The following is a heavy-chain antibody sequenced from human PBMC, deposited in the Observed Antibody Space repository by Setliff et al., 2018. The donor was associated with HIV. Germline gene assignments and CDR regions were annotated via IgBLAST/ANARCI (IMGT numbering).Heavy chain of an antibody. CDR1: GYTFTSYG. V-gene: IGHV1-18*01. Sequence: ASVKVSCKASGYTFTSYGISWVRQAPGQGLEWMGWISAYNGNTNYAQKLQCRGTMTTDASTSTAYMGLRSLRSDDTAVYYCARVVVRGVTFIAEYFQHWGQGTMVTVSS. CDR2: ISAYNGNT. D-gene: IGHD3-10*01. J-gene: IGHJ1*01. CDR3: ARVVVRGVTFIAEYFQH.